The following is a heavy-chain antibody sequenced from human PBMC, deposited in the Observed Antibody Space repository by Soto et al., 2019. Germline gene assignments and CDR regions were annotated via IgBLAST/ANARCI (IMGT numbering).Heavy chain of an antibody. D-gene: IGHD3-10*01. J-gene: IGHJ6*02. Sequence: LXLTFTVSCGSISIYYWSWIRQSAGKGLEWIGRIYNGGNTQYNPSLKSRVTMSADTSKNQFSLRLNSVTAADTAVYYCARDGSDSYGLDVWGQGTTVTVSS. V-gene: IGHV4-4*07. CDR3: ARDGSDSYGLDV. CDR1: CGSISIYY. CDR2: IYNGGNT.